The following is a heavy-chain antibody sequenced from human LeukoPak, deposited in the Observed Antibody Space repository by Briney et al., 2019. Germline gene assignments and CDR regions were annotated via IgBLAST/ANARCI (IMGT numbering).Heavy chain of an antibody. V-gene: IGHV4-4*02. J-gene: IGHJ6*03. Sequence: PSETLSLTCAVSGGPICRSNWWSWVGQSPGKGLEWIGEINHSGSTNYNPSLESRHTITVDTSENQFSLKLSSVTAANTGVYYCANGDYDYYSSYMDVWGKGTTVTVSS. CDR1: GGPICRSNW. CDR3: ANGDYDYYSSYMDV. CDR2: INHSGST. D-gene: IGHD5-12*01.